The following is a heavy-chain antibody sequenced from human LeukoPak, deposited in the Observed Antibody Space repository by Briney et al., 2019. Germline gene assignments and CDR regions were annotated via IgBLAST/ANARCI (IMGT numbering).Heavy chain of an antibody. V-gene: IGHV3-48*04. CDR1: GFTFSSYS. D-gene: IGHD6-19*01. J-gene: IGHJ4*02. CDR2: IDSSSSTI. CDR3: ARGDSSGRSIDY. Sequence: GGSLRLSCAASGFTFSSYSMNWVRQAPGKGLEWVLYIDSSSSTIYYADSVKGRFTISRDNAKNSLYLQMNSLRVEDTAVYYCARGDSSGRSIDYWGQGTLVTVSS.